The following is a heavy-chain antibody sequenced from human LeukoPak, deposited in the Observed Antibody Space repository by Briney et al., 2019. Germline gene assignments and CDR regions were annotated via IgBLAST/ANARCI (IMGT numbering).Heavy chain of an antibody. CDR2: IIPIFGIA. J-gene: IGHJ6*02. CDR3: AREDLDSSWYGFNYYYYGMDV. CDR1: GGTFSSYA. Sequence: GASVKVSCKASGGTFSSYAISWVRQAPGQGLEWMAGIIPIFGIANYAQKFQGRVTITADESTSTAYMELSSLRSEDTAVYYCAREDLDSSWYGFNYYYYGMDVWGQGTTVTVSS. V-gene: IGHV1-69*01. D-gene: IGHD6-13*01.